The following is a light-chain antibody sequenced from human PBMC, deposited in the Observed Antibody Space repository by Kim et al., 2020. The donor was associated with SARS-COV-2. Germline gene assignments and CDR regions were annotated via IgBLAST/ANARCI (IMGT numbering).Light chain of an antibody. V-gene: IGKV3-11*01. J-gene: IGKJ1*01. CDR3: QQRTTWPPWT. CDR1: QSIDSY. CDR2: DAS. Sequence: SPGERATLSCRASQSIDSYLAWYQQRPGQPPRLIIYDASNRATGIPARFSGSGSGTDFTLTISSLEPEDFAVYYCQQRTTWPPWTFGQGTKVDIK.